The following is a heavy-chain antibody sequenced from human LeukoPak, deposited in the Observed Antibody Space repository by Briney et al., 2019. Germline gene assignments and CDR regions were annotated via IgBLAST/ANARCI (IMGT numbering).Heavy chain of an antibody. CDR1: GGSVSGYF. CDR2: IYYTGAA. V-gene: IGHV4-59*02. Sequence: SETLSLACTVSGGSVSGYFWGWIRQPPGEGLEFIGYIYYTGAASYKPSLSSRVTMSVDTSKNQFSLKVTSVTAADTAVYYCAKLATVSTPNWIDPWGQGMLVTVSS. D-gene: IGHD4-11*01. CDR3: AKLATVSTPNWIDP. J-gene: IGHJ5*02.